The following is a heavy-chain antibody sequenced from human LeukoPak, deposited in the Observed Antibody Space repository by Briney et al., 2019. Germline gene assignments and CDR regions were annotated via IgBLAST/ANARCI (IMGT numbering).Heavy chain of an antibody. V-gene: IGHV3-7*01. CDR2: IKQDGSER. CDR1: GFTLSGFW. J-gene: IGHJ4*02. D-gene: IGHD3-10*01. Sequence: GGSLRLSWAASGFTLSGFWMSWVRQTQRKGLEWVANIKQDGSERYYVDSVKGRFTISRDNAKNSLSLQMNSLRVEDTAVYYCARAGSNWHYVYWGQGTLVTVSS. CDR3: ARAGSNWHYVY.